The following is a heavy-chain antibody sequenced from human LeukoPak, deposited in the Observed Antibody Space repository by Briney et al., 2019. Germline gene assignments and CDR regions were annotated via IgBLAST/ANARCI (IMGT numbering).Heavy chain of an antibody. CDR3: AKIGDYYYYYMDV. CDR1: GFTFTSYA. CDR2: ISGSGGST. Sequence: GGSLRLSCAASGFTFTSYAMSWVRQAPGEGLEWVSAISGSGGSTYYADSVKGRFTISRDNSKNTLYLQMNSLRAEDTAVYYCAKIGDYYYYYMDVWGKGTTVTVSS. J-gene: IGHJ6*03. V-gene: IGHV3-23*01. D-gene: IGHD4-17*01.